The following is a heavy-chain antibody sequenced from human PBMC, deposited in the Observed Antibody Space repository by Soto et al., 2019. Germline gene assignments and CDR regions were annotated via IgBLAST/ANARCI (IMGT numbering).Heavy chain of an antibody. D-gene: IGHD3-10*01. CDR3: ARDASPPYSDGSGNYRGF. CDR1: GFTVSTNY. V-gene: IGHV3-53*02. CDR2: ISSGGNT. J-gene: IGHJ4*02. Sequence: EVQLVETGGGLIQPGGSLRLSCAASGFTVSTNYMSWVRQAPGKGLECVSIISSGGNTYYADSVKGRFTISRDHSDNTLYLQINTLRAEDTAVYYCARDASPPYSDGSGNYRGFWGQGTLVTVSS.